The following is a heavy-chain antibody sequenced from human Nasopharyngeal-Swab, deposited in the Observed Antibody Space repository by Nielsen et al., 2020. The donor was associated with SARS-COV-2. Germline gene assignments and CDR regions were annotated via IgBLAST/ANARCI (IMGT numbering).Heavy chain of an antibody. V-gene: IGHV4-39*01. CDR3: ARLGSPLAVTVWGFDY. CDR2: IYYSGST. Sequence: SCTVFGGSISSSSYYWGWIRQPPGKGLEWIGAIYYSGSTYYNPSLKSRVTISVDMSKNQFSLKLNSMTAADTAIYYCARLGSPLAVTVWGFDYWGQGTLVTVSS. J-gene: IGHJ4*02. CDR1: GGSISSSSYY. D-gene: IGHD6-19*01.